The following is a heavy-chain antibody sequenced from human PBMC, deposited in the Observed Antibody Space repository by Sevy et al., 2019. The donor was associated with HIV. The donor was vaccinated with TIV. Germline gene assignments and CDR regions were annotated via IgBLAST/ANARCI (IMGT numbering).Heavy chain of an antibody. Sequence: GGSLRRSCAASGFDFSIYSMSWVRQAPGKGLEWVSTLSFGCGKINYADSVKGRFTISRDKSKSSVYLQMNNMRVEDTAVYYCAREGCTKPHDYWGQGTLVTVSS. J-gene: IGHJ4*02. CDR1: GFDFSIYS. V-gene: IGHV3-23*01. CDR2: LSFGCGKI. CDR3: AREGCTKPHDY. D-gene: IGHD2-8*01.